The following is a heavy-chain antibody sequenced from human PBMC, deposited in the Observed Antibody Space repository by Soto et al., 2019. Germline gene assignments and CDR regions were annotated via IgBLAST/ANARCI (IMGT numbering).Heavy chain of an antibody. CDR3: ARGSKDSYPGSRIFEF. CDR2: ITDSGGDS. D-gene: IGHD3-10*01. J-gene: IGHJ4*02. Sequence: XGSLRLSCVSSVITFGSRAMSCVRHSPGEWLGWVSTITDSGGDSKYADSVRGRFTISRDNSKNMLYLQMSSLRAEDSAVYYCARGSKDSYPGSRIFEFWGRRTLVIVS. V-gene: IGHV3-23*01. CDR1: VITFGSRA.